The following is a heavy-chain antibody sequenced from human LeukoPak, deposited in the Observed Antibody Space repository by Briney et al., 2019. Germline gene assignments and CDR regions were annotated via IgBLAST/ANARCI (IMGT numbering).Heavy chain of an antibody. CDR2: MNPNSGNT. CDR1: GYTFTSYD. CDR3: ARSYSSSWYNYYYYYYYMDV. V-gene: IGHV1-8*01. J-gene: IGHJ6*03. Sequence: ASVKVSCKASGYTFTSYDINWVRQATGQGLEWMGWMNPNSGNTGYAQKFQGRVTMTRNTSISTAYMELSSLRSEDTAVYYSARSYSSSWYNYYYYYYYMDVWGKGTMVTISS. D-gene: IGHD6-13*01.